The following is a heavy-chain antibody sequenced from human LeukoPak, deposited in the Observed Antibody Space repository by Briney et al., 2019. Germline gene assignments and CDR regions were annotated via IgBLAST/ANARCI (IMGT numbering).Heavy chain of an antibody. CDR3: ARYASGSYYRGIDY. Sequence: PSETLSLTCTVSGYSISSGYYWGWIRQPPGKGLEWIGSIYHSGSTYYNPSLKSRVTISVDTSKNQFSLKLSSVTAADTAVYYCARYASGSYYRGIDYWGQGTLVTVSS. D-gene: IGHD1-26*01. CDR2: IYHSGST. CDR1: GYSISSGYY. V-gene: IGHV4-38-2*02. J-gene: IGHJ4*02.